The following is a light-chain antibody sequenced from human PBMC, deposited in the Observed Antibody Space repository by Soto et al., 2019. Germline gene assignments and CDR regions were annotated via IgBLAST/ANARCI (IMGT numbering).Light chain of an antibody. CDR2: GAS. CDR3: LQYNYWPPWT. CDR1: HSINTS. V-gene: IGKV3-15*01. J-gene: IGKJ1*01. Sequence: EIMLTQSPAILSVTPGGRVFLSCSARHSINTSFACYQQRPGQAARLLISGASRWAAGVPARFSGSGSGTEFTLTISSLQSVESGTSYCLQYNYWPPWTFAQGTKV.